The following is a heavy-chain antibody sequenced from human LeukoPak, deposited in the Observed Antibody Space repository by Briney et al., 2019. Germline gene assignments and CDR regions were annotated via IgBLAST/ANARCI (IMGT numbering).Heavy chain of an antibody. V-gene: IGHV3-23*01. Sequence: GGSLRLSCAASGFTFSSYAMSWVRQAPGKGLEWVSAISGSGGSTYHADSVKGRFTISRDNSKNTLYLQMNSLRAEDTAVYYCAKGPDFWSGYYYDYWGQGTLVTVSS. D-gene: IGHD3-3*01. CDR3: AKGPDFWSGYYYDY. J-gene: IGHJ4*02. CDR1: GFTFSSYA. CDR2: ISGSGGST.